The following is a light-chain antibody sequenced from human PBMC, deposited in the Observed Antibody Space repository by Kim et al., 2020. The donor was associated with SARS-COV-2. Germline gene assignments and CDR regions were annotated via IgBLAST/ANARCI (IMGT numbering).Light chain of an antibody. J-gene: IGKJ2*01. CDR2: WAS. CDR1: QSVFNSKTY. Sequence: DIVMTQSPDSLAVSLGERAAINCKSSQSVFNSKTYLAWYQQKPGQPPKLLIYWASTREFGVPDRFSGSGSGTEFTLTISSLQAEDVAVYYCQQYYSSPPTFGQGTKLEI. CDR3: QQYYSSPPT. V-gene: IGKV4-1*01.